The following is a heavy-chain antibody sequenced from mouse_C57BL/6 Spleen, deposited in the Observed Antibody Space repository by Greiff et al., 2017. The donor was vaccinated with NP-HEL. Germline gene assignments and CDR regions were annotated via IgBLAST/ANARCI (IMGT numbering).Heavy chain of an antibody. Sequence: EVQLQQSGPELVKPGASVKISCKASGYTFTDYYMNWVKQSHGKSLEWIGDINPNNGGTSYNQKFKGKATLTVDKSSSTAYMELRSLTSEDSAVYYCARFYYYGSREWYFDVWGTGTTVTVSS. CDR1: GYTFTDYY. D-gene: IGHD1-1*01. CDR2: INPNNGGT. CDR3: ARFYYYGSREWYFDV. J-gene: IGHJ1*03. V-gene: IGHV1-26*01.